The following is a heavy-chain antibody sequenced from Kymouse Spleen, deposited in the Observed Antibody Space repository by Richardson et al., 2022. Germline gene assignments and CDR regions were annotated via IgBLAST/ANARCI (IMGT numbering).Heavy chain of an antibody. CDR3: AKGWVAFYGMDV. Sequence: QVQLVESGGGVVQPGRSLRLSCAASGFTFSSYGMHWVRQAPGKGLEWVAVISYDGSNKYYADSVKGRFTISRDNSKNTLYLQMNSLRAEDTAVYYCAKGWVAFYGMDVWGQGTTVTVSS. J-gene: IGHJ6*02. CDR1: GFTFSSYG. D-gene: IGHD5-12*01,IGHD6-19*01. V-gene: IGHV3-30*18. CDR2: ISYDGSNK.